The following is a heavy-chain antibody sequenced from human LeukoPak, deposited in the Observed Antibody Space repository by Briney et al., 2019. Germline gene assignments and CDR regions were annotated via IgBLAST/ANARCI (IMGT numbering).Heavy chain of an antibody. Sequence: GGSLRLSCAASGFTFSSYGMHWVRQAPGKGLEWVAVISYYGSNKYYADSVKGRFTISRDNSKNTLYLQMNSLRAEDTAVYYCATSIAVADTFDYWGQGTLVTVSS. CDR3: ATSIAVADTFDY. D-gene: IGHD6-19*01. CDR1: GFTFSSYG. V-gene: IGHV3-30*03. J-gene: IGHJ4*02. CDR2: ISYYGSNK.